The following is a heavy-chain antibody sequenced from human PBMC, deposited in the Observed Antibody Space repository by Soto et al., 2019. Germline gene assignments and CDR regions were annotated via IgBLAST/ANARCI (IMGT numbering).Heavy chain of an antibody. J-gene: IGHJ5*02. V-gene: IGHV3-30-3*01. CDR1: GFTFSSYA. D-gene: IGHD6-19*01. Sequence: QVQLVESGGGVVQPGRSLRLSCAASGFTFSSYAMHWVRQAPGKGLEWVAVISYDGSNKYYADSVKGRFTISRDSSQNTLYLQMNSLRAEDTAVYYCARELSAVAPSEGPWGQGTLVTVSS. CDR2: ISYDGSNK. CDR3: ARELSAVAPSEGP.